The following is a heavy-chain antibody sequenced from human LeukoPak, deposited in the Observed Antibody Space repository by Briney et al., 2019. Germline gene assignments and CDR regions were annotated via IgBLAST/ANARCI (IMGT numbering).Heavy chain of an antibody. D-gene: IGHD3-22*01. Sequence: PGGSLRLSCAASRFTVSSNYMSWVRQAPGKGLVWVSRINSDGTSTTYADSVKGRFTISRDNAKSTLFLQMNSLRVEDTAVFHCAREGTYSNGPDYWGQGTLVTVSS. CDR1: RFTVSSNY. V-gene: IGHV3-74*01. J-gene: IGHJ4*02. CDR3: AREGTYSNGPDY. CDR2: INSDGTST.